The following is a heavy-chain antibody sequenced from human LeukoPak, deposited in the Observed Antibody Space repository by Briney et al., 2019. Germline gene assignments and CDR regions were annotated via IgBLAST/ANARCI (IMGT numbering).Heavy chain of an antibody. CDR2: IIPIFGIA. V-gene: IGHV1-69*04. CDR1: GGTFSSYA. Sequence: SVKVSCKASGGTFSSYAISWVRRAPGQGLEWMGRIIPIFGIANYAQKFQGRVTITADKSTSTAYMELSSLRSEDTAVYYCASHLQAYYYDSSGSLAYWGQGTLATVSS. D-gene: IGHD3-22*01. J-gene: IGHJ4*02. CDR3: ASHLQAYYYDSSGSLAY.